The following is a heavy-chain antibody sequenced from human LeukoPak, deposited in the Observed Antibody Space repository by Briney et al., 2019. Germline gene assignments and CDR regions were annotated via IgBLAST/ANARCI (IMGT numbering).Heavy chain of an antibody. CDR2: FDPEDGET. CDR3: ATGHSSSWKPIGFDY. J-gene: IGHJ4*02. Sequence: ASVKVSCKVSGYTLTELSMHWVRQTPGKGLEWMGGFDPEDGETIYAQKFQGRVTMTEDTSTDTAYMELSSLRSEDTAVYYCATGHSSSWKPIGFDYWGQGTLVTVSS. V-gene: IGHV1-24*01. CDR1: GYTLTELS. D-gene: IGHD6-13*01.